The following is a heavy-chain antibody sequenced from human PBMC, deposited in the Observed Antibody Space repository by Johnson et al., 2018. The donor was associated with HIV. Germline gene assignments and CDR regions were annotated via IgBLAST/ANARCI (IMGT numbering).Heavy chain of an antibody. Sequence: QVQLVESGGGVVQPGRSLRLSCAASGFTFSSYAMHWVRQAPAKGLEWVAVISYDGSDKYYADSVKGRFTISIDNSKNTLHLQMNSLRAEDTAVYYCARERSRGGYSGYDYGAFDIWGQGTMVTVSS. CDR1: GFTFSSYA. CDR2: ISYDGSDK. CDR3: ARERSRGGYSGYDYGAFDI. J-gene: IGHJ3*02. D-gene: IGHD5-12*01. V-gene: IGHV3-30*04.